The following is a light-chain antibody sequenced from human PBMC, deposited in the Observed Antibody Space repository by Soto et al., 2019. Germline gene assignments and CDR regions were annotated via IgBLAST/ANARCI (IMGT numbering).Light chain of an antibody. Sequence: QSLLTHPASLSGSPGQSITISCTGTSSDVGNYNYVSWYQQHPGKAPQLMIFQVSNRASGVSNRFSGSKSGDTASLTISGLQAEDEADYYCSSYTTSSTLYVFGTGTKVTVL. V-gene: IGLV2-14*01. CDR3: SSYTTSSTLYV. CDR1: SSDVGNYNY. CDR2: QVS. J-gene: IGLJ1*01.